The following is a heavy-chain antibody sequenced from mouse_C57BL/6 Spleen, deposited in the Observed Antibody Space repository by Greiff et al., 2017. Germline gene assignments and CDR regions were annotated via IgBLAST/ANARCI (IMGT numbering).Heavy chain of an antibody. V-gene: IGHV5-17*01. CDR2: ISSGSSTI. Sequence: EVKLVESGGGLVKPGGSLKLSCAASGFTFSDYGMHWVRQAPEKGLEWVAYISSGSSTIYYADTVKGRFTISRDNAKNTLFLQMTSLRSEDTAMYYCARPIYYGNHWYFDVWGTGTTVTVSS. CDR1: GFTFSDYG. J-gene: IGHJ1*03. CDR3: ARPIYYGNHWYFDV. D-gene: IGHD2-1*01.